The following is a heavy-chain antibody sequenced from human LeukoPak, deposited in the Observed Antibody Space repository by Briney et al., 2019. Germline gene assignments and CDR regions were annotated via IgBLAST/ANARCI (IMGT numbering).Heavy chain of an antibody. CDR2: INHSGST. CDR3: ARHYSNFGHDNWFDP. V-gene: IGHV4-34*01. CDR1: GGSFSGYY. Sequence: SETLFLTCAVYGGSFSGYYWSWIRQPPGKGLEWIGEINHSGSTNYNPSLKSRVTISVDTSKNQFSLKLSSVTAADTAVYYCARHYSNFGHDNWFDPWGQGTLVTVSS. J-gene: IGHJ5*02. D-gene: IGHD4-4*01.